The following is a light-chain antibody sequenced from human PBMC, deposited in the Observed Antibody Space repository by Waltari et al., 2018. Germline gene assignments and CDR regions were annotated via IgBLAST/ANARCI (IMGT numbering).Light chain of an antibody. CDR1: QRVLYSSNNKNY. J-gene: IGKJ4*01. CDR3: QQYYTIPLT. V-gene: IGKV4-1*01. CDR2: WAS. Sequence: DIVMTQSPDSLAVSLGERATINCRSRQRVLYSSNNKNYLAWYQQKPGQPPKLLIFWASSRESGVPDRFSGSGSGTEFTLTISSLQAEDVAVYYCQQYYTIPLTFGGGTKVEIK.